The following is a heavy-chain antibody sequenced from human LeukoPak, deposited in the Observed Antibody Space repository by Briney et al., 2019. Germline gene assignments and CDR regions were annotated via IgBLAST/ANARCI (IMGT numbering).Heavy chain of an antibody. J-gene: IGHJ4*02. CDR1: GFTFSSYA. Sequence: GSLRLSCAASGFTFSSYAMSWVRQAPGKGLEWVSAISGSGGSTYYADSVKGRFTISRDNSKNTLYLQMNSLRAEDTAVYYCATSNRIAVAGYFDYWGQGTLVTVSS. CDR3: ATSNRIAVAGYFDY. CDR2: ISGSGGST. D-gene: IGHD6-19*01. V-gene: IGHV3-23*01.